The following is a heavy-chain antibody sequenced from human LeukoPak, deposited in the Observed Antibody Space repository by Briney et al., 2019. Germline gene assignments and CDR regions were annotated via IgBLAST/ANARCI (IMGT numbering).Heavy chain of an antibody. CDR1: GFTFSSYE. CDR2: ISSSGSTI. CDR3: ARVTSYLDAFDI. Sequence: GGSLRLSCAASGFTFSSYEMNWVRQAPGKGLEWVSYISSSGSTIYYADSVKGRFTISRDNAKNSLYLQMNSLRAEDMALYYCARVTSYLDAFDIWGQGTMVTVSS. J-gene: IGHJ3*02. V-gene: IGHV3-48*03. D-gene: IGHD3-16*02.